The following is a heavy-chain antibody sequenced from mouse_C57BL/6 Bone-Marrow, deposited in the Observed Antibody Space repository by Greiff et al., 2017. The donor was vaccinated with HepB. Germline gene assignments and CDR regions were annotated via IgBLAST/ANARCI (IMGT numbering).Heavy chain of an antibody. J-gene: IGHJ1*03. Sequence: QVHVKQPGAELVRPGTSVKLSCKASGYTFTSYWMHWVKQRPGQGLEWIGVIDPSDSYTNYNQKFKGKATLTVDTSSSTAYMQLSSLTSEDSAVYYCARRRERYDYDIGYFDVWGTGTTVTVSS. CDR3: ARRRERYDYDIGYFDV. V-gene: IGHV1-59*01. D-gene: IGHD2-4*01. CDR1: GYTFTSYW. CDR2: IDPSDSYT.